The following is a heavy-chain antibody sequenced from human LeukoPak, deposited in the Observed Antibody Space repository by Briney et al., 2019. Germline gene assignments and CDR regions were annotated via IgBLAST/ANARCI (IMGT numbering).Heavy chain of an antibody. CDR2: IRYDGSNK. D-gene: IGHD3-22*01. Sequence: PGGSLRLSCAASGFTFSSYGMHWVRQAPGKGLEWAAFIRYDGSNKYYADSVKGRFTISRDNSKNMLYLQMNSLRAEDTAVYYCAKDYDSSGYYPLCYFDYWGQGTLVTVSS. CDR3: AKDYDSSGYYPLCYFDY. J-gene: IGHJ4*02. V-gene: IGHV3-30*02. CDR1: GFTFSSYG.